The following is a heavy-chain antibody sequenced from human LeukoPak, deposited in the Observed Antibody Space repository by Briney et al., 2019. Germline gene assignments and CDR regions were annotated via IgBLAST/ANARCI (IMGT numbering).Heavy chain of an antibody. D-gene: IGHD1-26*01. CDR1: GFTFSSYG. J-gene: IGHJ4*02. CDR2: IWYDGSNK. Sequence: GGSLRLSCAASGFTFSSYGMHWVRQAPGKGLEWVAVIWYDGSNKYYADSVKGRFTISRDNSKNTLYLQMNSLRAEDTAVYYCARGYSGSYEADYWGQGTLVTVSS. CDR3: ARGYSGSYEADY. V-gene: IGHV3-33*01.